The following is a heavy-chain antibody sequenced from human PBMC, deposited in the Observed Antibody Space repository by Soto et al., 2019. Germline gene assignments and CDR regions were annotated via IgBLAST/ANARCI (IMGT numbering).Heavy chain of an antibody. V-gene: IGHV3-9*01. CDR3: AISQDRGGRTTFIY. J-gene: IGHJ4*02. CDR1: GFTFDDNA. D-gene: IGHD3-16*01. Sequence: GGSLRLSCAVSGFTFDDNAMHWVRQAPEKGLEWVSGINWKSDIGYADSVKGRFTISKDNAENSLYLQMNSLRAEDTALYYCAISQDRGGRTTFIYWGQGTQVTVSS. CDR2: INWKSDI.